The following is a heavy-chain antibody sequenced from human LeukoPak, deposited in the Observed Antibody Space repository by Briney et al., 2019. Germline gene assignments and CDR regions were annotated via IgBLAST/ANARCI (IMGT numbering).Heavy chain of an antibody. CDR3: ASHYYDSSTPFDY. CDR2: INPNSGGT. CDR1: GYTFTGYY. Sequence: GASVKVSCKASGYTFTGYYMHWVRQAPGQGLEWMGWINPNSGGTNYAQKFQGRVTMTRDTSISTAYMELSRLRSDDTAVYYCASHYYDSSTPFDYWGQGTLVTVSS. J-gene: IGHJ4*02. D-gene: IGHD3-22*01. V-gene: IGHV1-2*02.